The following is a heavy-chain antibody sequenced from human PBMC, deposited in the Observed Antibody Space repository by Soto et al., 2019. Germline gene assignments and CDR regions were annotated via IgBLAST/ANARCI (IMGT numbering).Heavy chain of an antibody. CDR3: AREKGRGYSYGWDYGMDV. CDR2: IIPIFGTA. CDR1: GGTFSSYA. J-gene: IGHJ6*02. V-gene: IGHV1-69*13. D-gene: IGHD5-18*01. Sequence: ASVKVSCKASGGTFSSYAISWVRQAPGQGLEWMGGIIPIFGTANYAQKFQGRVTITADESTSTAYMELSSLRSEDTAVYYCAREKGRGYSYGWDYGMDVWGQGTTVTVSS.